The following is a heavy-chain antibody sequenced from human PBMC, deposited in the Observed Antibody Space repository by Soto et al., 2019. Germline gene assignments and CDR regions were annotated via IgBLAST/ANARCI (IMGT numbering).Heavy chain of an antibody. CDR2: IYPGDSDT. J-gene: IGHJ4*02. Sequence: GESLKISCRTSGYIFDTYWIGWVRQTPEKGLEWMGLIYPGDSDTRNNPSLQGQVTISSNKSITTAYLQWSSLKASDTAMYYCARFGPGGADYWGQGTPVTVSS. CDR3: ARFGPGGADY. V-gene: IGHV5-51*01. D-gene: IGHD3-16*01. CDR1: GYIFDTYW.